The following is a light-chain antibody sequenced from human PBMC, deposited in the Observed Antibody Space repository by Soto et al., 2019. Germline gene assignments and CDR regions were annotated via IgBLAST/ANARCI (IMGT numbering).Light chain of an antibody. Sequence: EIVMTQSPATLSVSPGERATLSCRASQSVSSNLVWYQQKPGQAPRLLIYGASTRATGIPARFSGSGSGTEFTLTISSPQSEDFAVYYCQHCNNWPPLFTFGPGTKVEIK. CDR1: QSVSSN. CDR2: GAS. V-gene: IGKV3D-15*01. CDR3: QHCNNWPPLFT. J-gene: IGKJ3*01.